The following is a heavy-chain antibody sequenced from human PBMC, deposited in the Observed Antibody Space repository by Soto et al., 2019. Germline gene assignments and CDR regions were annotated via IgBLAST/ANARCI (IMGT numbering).Heavy chain of an antibody. Sequence: PGGSLRLSCAASGFTFSSYWMHWVRQAPGKGLAWVSRINSDGSSTSYADSVKGRFTISRDNAKNTLYLQMNSLRAEDTAVYYCARDWHISGWETFDYWGQGTLVTVSS. CDR3: ARDWHISGWETFDY. V-gene: IGHV3-74*01. D-gene: IGHD6-19*01. CDR2: INSDGSST. CDR1: GFTFSSYW. J-gene: IGHJ4*02.